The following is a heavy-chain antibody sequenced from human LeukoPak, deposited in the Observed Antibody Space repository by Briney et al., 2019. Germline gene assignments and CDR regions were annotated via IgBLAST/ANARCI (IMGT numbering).Heavy chain of an antibody. CDR3: ARGRSVAGYYGMDV. J-gene: IGHJ6*02. D-gene: IGHD6-19*01. Sequence: GSLRLSCAASGFTFSSYWMSWVRQAPGKGLEWVANIKQDGSEKYYVDSVKGRFTISRDNAKNSLYLQMNSLRAEDTAVYYCARGRSVAGYYGMDVWGQGTTVTVSS. CDR2: IKQDGSEK. V-gene: IGHV3-7*05. CDR1: GFTFSSYW.